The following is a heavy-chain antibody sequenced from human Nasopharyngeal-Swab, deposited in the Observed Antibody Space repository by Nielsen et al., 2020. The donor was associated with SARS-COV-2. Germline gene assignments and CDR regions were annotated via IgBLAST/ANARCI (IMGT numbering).Heavy chain of an antibody. J-gene: IGHJ4*02. V-gene: IGHV3-74*01. CDR2: INSDGSST. CDR1: GFTFSSYW. Sequence: GESLKISCAASGFTFSSYWMHWVRQAPGKGLVWVSRINSDGSSTSYADSVKGRFTISRDNAKNSLYLQMNSLRAEDTAVYYCAYSSSWTTVGDYWGQGTLVTVSS. D-gene: IGHD6-13*01. CDR3: AYSSSWTTVGDY.